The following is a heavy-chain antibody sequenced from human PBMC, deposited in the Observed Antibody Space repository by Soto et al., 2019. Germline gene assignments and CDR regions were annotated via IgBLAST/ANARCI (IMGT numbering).Heavy chain of an antibody. CDR1: GGSIGSSSYY. CDR3: SRQGAWNEGPDNNYFYRDV. V-gene: IGHV4-39*01. J-gene: IGHJ6*03. D-gene: IGHD1-1*01. CDR2: IYYSGST. Sequence: SETLSLTSTVSGGSIGSSSYYWGWIRQPPGKGLEWFGSIYYSGSTYYNPSLKSRVTTSADTSKNQFSLKLRSVTAANTAVYKCSRQGAWNEGPDNNYFYRDVWGKGTTVTVSS.